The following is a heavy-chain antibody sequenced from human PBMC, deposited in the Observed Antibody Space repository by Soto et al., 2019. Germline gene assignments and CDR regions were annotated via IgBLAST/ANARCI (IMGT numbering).Heavy chain of an antibody. D-gene: IGHD3-3*01. CDR3: AREKYYDFWSGYYLGPYAFAI. CDR1: GFTVRSYA. CDR2: ISYDGSNK. Sequence: PCGSLRLACAACGFTVRSYAVHWVRQAPGKGLEWVAVISYDGSNKYYADSVKGRFPTSKDNSKNTLYLQMNSLRAEDTAVYYCAREKYYDFWSGYYLGPYAFAIWGYGTMVTVSS. V-gene: IGHV3-30-3*01. J-gene: IGHJ3*02.